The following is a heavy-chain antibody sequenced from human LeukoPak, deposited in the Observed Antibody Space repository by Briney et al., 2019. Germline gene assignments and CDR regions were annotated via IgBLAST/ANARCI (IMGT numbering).Heavy chain of an antibody. CDR3: ARDKVDRSSGSCYSLGFGY. J-gene: IGHJ4*02. Sequence: ASVKVSCKASGGTFSSYAISWVRQAPGQGLEWMGGIIPIFGTANYAQKFQGRVTITTDESTSTAYMELSSLRSEDTAVYYCARDKVDRSSGSCYSLGFGYWGQGTLVTVSS. CDR2: IIPIFGTA. CDR1: GGTFSSYA. D-gene: IGHD2-15*01. V-gene: IGHV1-69*05.